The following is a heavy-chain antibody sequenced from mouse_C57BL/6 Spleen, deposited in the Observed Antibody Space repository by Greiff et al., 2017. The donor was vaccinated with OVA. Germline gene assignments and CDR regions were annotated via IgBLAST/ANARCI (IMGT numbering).Heavy chain of an antibody. CDR1: GYTFTSYW. Sequence: QVQLKQPGAELVRPGTSVKLSCKASGYTFTSYWMHWVKQRPGQGLEWIGVIDPSDSYTNYNQKFKGKATLTVDTSSSTAYMQLSSLTSEDSAVYYCARWAYYSNYYAMDYWGQGTSVTVSS. V-gene: IGHV1-59*01. D-gene: IGHD2-5*01. CDR2: IDPSDSYT. CDR3: ARWAYYSNYYAMDY. J-gene: IGHJ4*01.